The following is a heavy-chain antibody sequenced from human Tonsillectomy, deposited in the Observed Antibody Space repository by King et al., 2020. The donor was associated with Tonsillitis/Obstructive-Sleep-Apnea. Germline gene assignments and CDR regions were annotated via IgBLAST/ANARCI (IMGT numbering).Heavy chain of an antibody. CDR1: GYTFTSYA. CDR3: AREVYSNYDDYYYMDV. V-gene: IGHV7-4-1*02. Sequence: VQLVESGSELKKPGASVKVSCKASGYTFTSYAMNWVRQAPGQGLEWIGWINTNTGNPSYVQGFTGRFVFSLDTSVSTAYLQISSLKAEDTAVYYCAREVYSNYDDYYYMDVWGKGTTVTVSS. J-gene: IGHJ6*03. CDR2: INTNTGNP. D-gene: IGHD4-11*01.